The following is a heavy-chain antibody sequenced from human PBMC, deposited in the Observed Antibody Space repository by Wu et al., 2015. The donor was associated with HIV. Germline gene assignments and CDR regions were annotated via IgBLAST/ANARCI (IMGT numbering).Heavy chain of an antibody. J-gene: IGHJ5*02. D-gene: IGHD1-7*01. V-gene: IGHV1-69*13. CDR2: IIPIFGTA. Sequence: QVHLVQSGAEVKKPGASVKVSCKASGYTLTTYGISWVRQAPGQGLEWMGWIIPIFGTANYAQKFQGRVTITADESTSTAYMELSSLRSDDTAVYYCASATGTYAWFDPGAREPWSPSPQ. CDR1: GYTLTTYG. CDR3: ASATGTYAWFDP.